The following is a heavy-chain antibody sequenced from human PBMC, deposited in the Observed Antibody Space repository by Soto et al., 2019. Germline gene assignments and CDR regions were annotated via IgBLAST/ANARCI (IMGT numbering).Heavy chain of an antibody. V-gene: IGHV3-11*06. CDR1: GFTFSDYY. J-gene: IGHJ4*02. CDR2: ISSSSSYT. D-gene: IGHD1-7*01. Sequence: GGSLRLSCAASGFTFSDYYMSWIRQAPGKGLEWVSYISSSSSYTNYADSVKGRFTISRDNAKNSLYLQMNSLRAEDTAVYYCARLKLELGYCMDSWGQGTLVTVSS. CDR3: ARLKLELGYCMDS.